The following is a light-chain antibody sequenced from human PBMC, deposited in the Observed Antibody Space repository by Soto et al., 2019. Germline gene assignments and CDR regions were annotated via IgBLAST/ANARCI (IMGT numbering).Light chain of an antibody. Sequence: QSVLTQPASVSGSPGQSITISCTGTSSDVGSYNLVSWYQQHPGKAPKLMIYEGSKRPSGVSNRFSGSKSGNTASLTISGLQAEDEVDYYSCSYAGSSSYVFGTGTKVTVL. CDR3: CSYAGSSSYV. CDR1: SSDVGSYNL. CDR2: EGS. V-gene: IGLV2-23*01. J-gene: IGLJ1*01.